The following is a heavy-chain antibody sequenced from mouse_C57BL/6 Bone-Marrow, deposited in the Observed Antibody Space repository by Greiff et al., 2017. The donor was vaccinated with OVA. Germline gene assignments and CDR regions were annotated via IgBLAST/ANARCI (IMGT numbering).Heavy chain of an antibody. CDR1: GFTFSDAW. V-gene: IGHV6-6*01. Sequence: EVMLVESGGGLVQPGGSMKLSCAASGFTFSDAWMDWVRQSPEKGLEWVAEIRNKANNHATYYAESVKGRFTISRDDSKSSVYLQMNSLRAEDTGIYYCTRQRYMYGYDGWFAYWGQGTLVTVSA. CDR3: TRQRYMYGYDGWFAY. CDR2: IRNKANNHAT. J-gene: IGHJ3*01. D-gene: IGHD2-2*01.